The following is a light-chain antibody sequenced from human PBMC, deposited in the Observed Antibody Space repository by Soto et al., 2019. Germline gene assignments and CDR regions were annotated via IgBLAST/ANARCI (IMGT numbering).Light chain of an antibody. CDR3: SSCAGGVV. J-gene: IGLJ3*02. V-gene: IGLV2-23*01. CDR2: EGS. Sequence: QSALTQPASVSGSPGQSITLSCTRASSGVENYNLVSWYQHHPGKAPKLIIYEGSQRPSGVSDRFSGSKSGNTASLTISGLQAEDEADYYCSSCAGGVVFGGGTKLTVL. CDR1: SSGVENYNL.